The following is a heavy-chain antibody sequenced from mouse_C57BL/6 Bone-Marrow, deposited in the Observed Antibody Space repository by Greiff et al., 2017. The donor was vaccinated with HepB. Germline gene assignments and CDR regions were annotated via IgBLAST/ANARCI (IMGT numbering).Heavy chain of an antibody. CDR3: ARQGYFDV. Sequence: EVKLVESGGDLVKPGGSLKLSCAASGFTFSSYGMSWVRQTPDKRLEWVATISSGGSYTYYPDSVKGRFTISRDNAKNTLYLQMSSLKSEDTAMYDCARQGYFDVWGTGTTVTVAS. J-gene: IGHJ1*03. CDR2: ISSGGSYT. CDR1: GFTFSSYG. V-gene: IGHV5-6*01.